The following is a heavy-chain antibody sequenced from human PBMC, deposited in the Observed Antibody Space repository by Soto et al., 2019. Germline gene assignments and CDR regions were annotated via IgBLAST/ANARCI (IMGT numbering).Heavy chain of an antibody. CDR2: IYTSGNT. V-gene: IGHV4-4*07. CDR1: GGSISNYY. Sequence: SETLSLTCTVSGGSISNYYWSWIRQPAGKGLEWIGRIYTSGNTNYNPSLKGRVTMSVDMSKNQFSLKLSSVAAADTAVYYCARYYNGDNGSAFDPWGQGTQVTLSS. D-gene: IGHD3-10*01. J-gene: IGHJ5*02. CDR3: ARYYNGDNGSAFDP.